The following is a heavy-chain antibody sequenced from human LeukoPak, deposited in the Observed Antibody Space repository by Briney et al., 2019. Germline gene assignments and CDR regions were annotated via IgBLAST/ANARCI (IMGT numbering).Heavy chain of an antibody. CDR1: GFTFSDYY. CDR2: ISSSGSTI. Sequence: GGSLRLSCAASGFTFSDYYMSWIRQAPGRGLEWVSYISSSGSTIYYADSVKGRFTISRDNAKNSLYLQMNSLRAEDTAVYYCAKDWGSKRITIFGVVQRANGDYYFDYWGQGTLVTVSS. CDR3: AKDWGSKRITIFGVVQRANGDYYFDY. J-gene: IGHJ4*02. D-gene: IGHD3-3*01. V-gene: IGHV3-11*04.